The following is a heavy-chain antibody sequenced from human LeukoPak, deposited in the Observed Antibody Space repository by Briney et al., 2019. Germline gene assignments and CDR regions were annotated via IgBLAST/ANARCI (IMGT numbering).Heavy chain of an antibody. CDR1: GFTFSIYG. J-gene: IGHJ4*02. CDR2: IIPSADST. V-gene: IGHV3-23*01. CDR3: AKRESSRSWYNYFHH. Sequence: GRSLTLSCAASGFTFSIYGMRWVRQPPGKGLEWVSAIIPSADSTSYAPSVNGRFSISTDNSQNPLYLQMDSLRAEDTAVYYCAKRESSRSWYNYFHHWGQGTLVTVSS. D-gene: IGHD6-13*01.